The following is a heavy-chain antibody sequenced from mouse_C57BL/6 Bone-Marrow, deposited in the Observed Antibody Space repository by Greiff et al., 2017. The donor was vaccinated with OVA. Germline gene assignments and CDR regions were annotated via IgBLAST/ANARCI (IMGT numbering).Heavy chain of an antibody. V-gene: IGHV3-6*01. CDR1: GYSITSGYY. D-gene: IGHD4-1*01. J-gene: IGHJ2*01. Sequence: EVKLQESGPGLVKPSQSLSLTCSVTGYSITSGYYWNWIRQFPGNKLEWMGYISYDGSNNYNPSLKNRISITRDTSKNQFFLKLNSVTTEDTATYYCARDGGLTGVYWGQGTTLTVSS. CDR3: ARDGGLTGVY. CDR2: ISYDGSN.